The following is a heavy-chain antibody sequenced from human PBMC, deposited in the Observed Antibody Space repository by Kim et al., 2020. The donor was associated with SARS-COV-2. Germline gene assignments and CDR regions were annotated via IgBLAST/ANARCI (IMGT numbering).Heavy chain of an antibody. CDR1: GFTFSSYG. J-gene: IGHJ4*02. D-gene: IGHD3-16*02. CDR3: ARDGGYSGYPSEFWGSYRYGVTSSTHFDY. Sequence: GGSLRLSCAASGFTFSSYGMHWVRQAPGKGLEWVAVIWYDGSNKYYADSVKGRFTISRDNSKNTLYLQMNSLRAEDTAVYYCARDGGYSGYPSEFWGSYRYGVTSSTHFDYWGQGTLVTVSS. V-gene: IGHV3-33*01. CDR2: IWYDGSNK.